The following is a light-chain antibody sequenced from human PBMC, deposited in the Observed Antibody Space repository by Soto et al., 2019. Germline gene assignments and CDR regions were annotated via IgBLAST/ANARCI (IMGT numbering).Light chain of an antibody. CDR1: QAIRND. J-gene: IGKJ1*01. CDR2: TAS. CDR3: LHDYSYPRT. V-gene: IGKV1-6*01. Sequence: AIQMTQSPSSLSASVVDRVIITCRASQAIRNDLGWYQQKPGKAPKLPIYTASTLQSGVPSRFSGSGSGADFTLTIRSLQPEDSATYYCLHDYSYPRTFGQGTKVDIK.